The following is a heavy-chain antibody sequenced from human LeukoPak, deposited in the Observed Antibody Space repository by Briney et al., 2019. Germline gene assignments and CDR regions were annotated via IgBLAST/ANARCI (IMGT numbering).Heavy chain of an antibody. V-gene: IGHV3-30*18. CDR2: ISYDGSNK. J-gene: IGHJ6*03. CDR1: GFTFSSYG. CDR3: AKELSSSWPDINYYYYIDV. Sequence: PGGSLRLSCAASGFTFSSYGMHWVRQAPGKGLEWVAVISYDGSNKYYADSVKGRFTISRDNSKNTLYLQMNSLRAEDTAVYYCAKELSSSWPDINYYYYIDVWGKGTTVTVSS. D-gene: IGHD6-13*01.